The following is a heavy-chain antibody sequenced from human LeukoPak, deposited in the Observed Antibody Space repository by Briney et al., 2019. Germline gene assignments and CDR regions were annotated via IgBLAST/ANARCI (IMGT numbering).Heavy chain of an antibody. D-gene: IGHD3-10*02. CDR3: AELGITMIGGV. Sequence: GGSLRLSCVASGFTFDDYGMSWVRQAPGKGLEWVSGINWNAGSTRYADSVKGRFTISRDNAKNSLYLQMNSLRAEDTAVYYCAELGITMIGGVWGKGTTVTISS. CDR2: INWNAGST. CDR1: GFTFDDYG. V-gene: IGHV3-20*04. J-gene: IGHJ6*04.